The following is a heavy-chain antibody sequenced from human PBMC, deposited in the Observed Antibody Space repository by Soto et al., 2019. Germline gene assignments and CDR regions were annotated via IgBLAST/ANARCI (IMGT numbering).Heavy chain of an antibody. V-gene: IGHV1-2*02. Sequence: QVQLVQSGAEVKKPGASVKVSCKASGYTFTDYYIHWVRQAPGQGLEWMGWINPNSDVTNYAQKLQGRVTMTTDTSTSTAYMELRSLRSDDTAVYYCARSPDCTNGVCFGPSGDWFDPWGQGTLVTVSS. CDR2: INPNSDVT. J-gene: IGHJ5*02. D-gene: IGHD2-8*01. CDR3: ARSPDCTNGVCFGPSGDWFDP. CDR1: GYTFTDYY.